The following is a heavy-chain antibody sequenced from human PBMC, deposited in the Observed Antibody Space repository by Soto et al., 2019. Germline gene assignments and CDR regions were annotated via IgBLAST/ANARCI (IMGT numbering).Heavy chain of an antibody. D-gene: IGHD2-21*02. CDR1: GYTLNTYY. CDR3: ARGGHIAVVTASFDY. CDR2: IPPRGGGS. V-gene: IGHV1-46*02. Sequence: QVQLVQSGAEVKKPGASVKVSCKPSGYTLNTYYLHWVRQAPGQGLEWMGIIPPRGGGSTYAQKFLGRVTMTRDTSTSTVFMELSSRRSADTAVYYCARGGHIAVVTASFDYWGQGTLVTVSS. J-gene: IGHJ4*02.